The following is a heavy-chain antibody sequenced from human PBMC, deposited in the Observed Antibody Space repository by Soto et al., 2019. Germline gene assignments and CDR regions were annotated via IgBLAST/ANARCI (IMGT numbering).Heavy chain of an antibody. J-gene: IGHJ1*01. CDR1: GYTLTSYY. Sequence: ASVKVSCKASGYTLTSYYMHWVRQAPGQGLGWMGIINPSGGSTSYAQKFQGRVTMTRDTSTSTVYTELSSLRSEDTAVYYCARATAAEYFQHWGQGTLVTVSS. CDR3: ARATAAEYFQH. CDR2: INPSGGST. V-gene: IGHV1-46*03. D-gene: IGHD1-26*01.